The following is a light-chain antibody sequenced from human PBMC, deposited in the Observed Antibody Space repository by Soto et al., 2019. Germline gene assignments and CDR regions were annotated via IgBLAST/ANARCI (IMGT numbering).Light chain of an antibody. Sequence: QSDLTQPASVSGSPGQSITISCTGTSSDVGGYNYVSWFQQHPGEAPKLMIYEVSHRPSGVSDRLSGSKSGNTASLTISGLQAEDEADYYCCSFTTSNTWVFGGGTKLTVL. J-gene: IGLJ3*02. V-gene: IGLV2-14*01. CDR3: CSFTTSNTWV. CDR1: SSDVGGYNY. CDR2: EVS.